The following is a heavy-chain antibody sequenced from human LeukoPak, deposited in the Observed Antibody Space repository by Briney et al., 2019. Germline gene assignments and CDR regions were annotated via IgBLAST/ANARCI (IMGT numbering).Heavy chain of an antibody. CDR1: GFTFDDYA. D-gene: IGHD2-21*02. CDR2: ISWDGGST. V-gene: IGHV3-43D*03. Sequence: PGGSLRLSCAASGFTFDDYAMHWVRQAPGKGLEWVSLISWDGGSTYYADSVKGRFTISRDNSKNSLYLQMNSLRAEDTALYYCAKDMGAYCGGDCPPLFDYWGQGTLVTVSS. J-gene: IGHJ4*02. CDR3: AKDMGAYCGGDCPPLFDY.